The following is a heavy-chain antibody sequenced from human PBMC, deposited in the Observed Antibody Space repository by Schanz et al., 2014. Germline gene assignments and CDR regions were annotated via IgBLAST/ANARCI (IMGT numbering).Heavy chain of an antibody. CDR3: AKDRSWDYDSSGYFDY. Sequence: EVQLLESGGGLVQPGGSLRLSCAASGFTFSSYAMSWVRQAPGKGLEWVSAISGSGGSTYYAESVKGRFTISRDNSKNTLYLQMNSLRAEDTAVYYCAKDRSWDYDSSGYFDYWGQGTLVTVSS. CDR1: GFTFSSYA. CDR2: ISGSGGST. D-gene: IGHD3-22*01. J-gene: IGHJ4*02. V-gene: IGHV3-23*01.